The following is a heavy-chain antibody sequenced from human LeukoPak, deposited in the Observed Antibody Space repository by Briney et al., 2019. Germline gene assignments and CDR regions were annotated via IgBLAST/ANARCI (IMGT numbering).Heavy chain of an antibody. CDR3: AKVPYIVVVPAANFDY. V-gene: IGHV3-23*01. Sequence: GGSLRLSCAASGFTFSSYAMSWVRQAPGKGLEWVSAISGSGGSTYYADSVKGRFTISRDNSKNTLYLQMNSLRAEDTAVYYCAKVPYIVVVPAANFDYWGQGTLVTVSS. CDR1: GFTFSSYA. D-gene: IGHD2-2*01. J-gene: IGHJ4*02. CDR2: ISGSGGST.